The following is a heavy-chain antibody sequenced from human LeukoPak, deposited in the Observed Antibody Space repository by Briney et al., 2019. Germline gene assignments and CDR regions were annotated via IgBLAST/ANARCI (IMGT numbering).Heavy chain of an antibody. CDR1: GLTFSNYA. Sequence: GGSLRLSCAASGLTFSNYAMNWVRQAPGKGLEWVSYISSSSSTIYYADSVKGRFTISRDNAKNSLYLQMNSLRAEDTAVYYCARDSIVATIGRNGYYYYGMDVWGQGTTVTVSS. V-gene: IGHV3-48*01. J-gene: IGHJ6*02. CDR3: ARDSIVATIGRNGYYYYGMDV. CDR2: ISSSSSTI. D-gene: IGHD5-12*01.